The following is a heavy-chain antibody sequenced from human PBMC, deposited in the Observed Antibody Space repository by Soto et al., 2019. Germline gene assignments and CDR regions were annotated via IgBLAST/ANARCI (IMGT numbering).Heavy chain of an antibody. V-gene: IGHV2-5*02. CDR3: AREGMTPTVTTEVGGMDV. J-gene: IGHJ6*02. CDR2: IYWDDDK. Sequence: SGPTLVNPTQTLTLTCTFSGFSLSTSGVGVGWIRQPPGKALEWLALIYWDDDKRYSPSLKSRLTITKDTSKNQVVLTMNSLRAEDTAVYYCAREGMTPTVTTEVGGMDVWGQGTTVTVSS. D-gene: IGHD4-17*01. CDR1: GFSLSTSGVG.